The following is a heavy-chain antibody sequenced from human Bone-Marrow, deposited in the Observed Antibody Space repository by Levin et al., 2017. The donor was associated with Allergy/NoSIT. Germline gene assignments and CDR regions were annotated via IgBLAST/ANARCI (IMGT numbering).Heavy chain of an antibody. D-gene: IGHD4-23*01. CDR3: MGYGGNSGP. J-gene: IGHJ4*02. CDR2: VDNGGNA. CDR1: GFTLKNNH. V-gene: IGHV3-53*01. Sequence: QAGGSLRLSCAVSGFTLKNNHMSWVRQAPGKGLEWVSVVDNGGNAYYADSVKGRFAISRDNSMKTLFLQMNSLRAEDTAVYYCMGYGGNSGPWGQGTLVTVSS.